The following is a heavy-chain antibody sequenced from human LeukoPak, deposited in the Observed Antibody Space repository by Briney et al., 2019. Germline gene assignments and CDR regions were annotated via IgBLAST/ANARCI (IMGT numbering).Heavy chain of an antibody. V-gene: IGHV4-4*07. CDR1: GDSVRTNY. Sequence: PSETLSLTCTVSGDSVRTNYWNWTRQPPGKGLEWIGHIYTNGSTNCNPSLKSRVTMSVDTSKNQFSLRLSSVTAADTAVYYCASNRWGSRYNWFDPWGQGIMVTVSS. CDR2: IYTNGST. CDR3: ASNRWGSRYNWFDP. D-gene: IGHD3-16*01. J-gene: IGHJ5*02.